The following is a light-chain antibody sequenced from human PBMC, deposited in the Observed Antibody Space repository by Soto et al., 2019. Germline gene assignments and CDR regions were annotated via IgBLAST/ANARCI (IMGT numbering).Light chain of an antibody. J-gene: IGKJ1*01. V-gene: IGKV3-20*01. Sequence: EIVLTQSPGTLSLSPGERATLSCRASQSVSNSYLAWYQQKPGQAPRLLIYGASSRATGIPDRFSGSGSGTDFALTISRLEPEDFAVYHCQQYGCSPWTFGQGTKVEIK. CDR1: QSVSNSY. CDR2: GAS. CDR3: QQYGCSPWT.